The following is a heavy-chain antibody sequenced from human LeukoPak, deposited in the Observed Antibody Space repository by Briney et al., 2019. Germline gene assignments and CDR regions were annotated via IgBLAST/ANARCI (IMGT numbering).Heavy chain of an antibody. CDR3: AKRIRIGLLLRSIGYYFDY. V-gene: IGHV3-23*01. CDR2: ISGSGGST. D-gene: IGHD3-22*01. CDR1: GFTFSSYA. Sequence: GGSLRLSCAASGFTFSSYARNWVRQAPGKGLEWVSAISGSGGSTYYADSVKGRFTISRDNSKNTLYLQMNSLRAEDTAVYYCAKRIRIGLLLRSIGYYFDYWGQGTLVTVSS. J-gene: IGHJ4*02.